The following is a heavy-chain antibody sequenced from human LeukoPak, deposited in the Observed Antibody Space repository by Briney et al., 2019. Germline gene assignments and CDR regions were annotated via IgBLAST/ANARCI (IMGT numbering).Heavy chain of an antibody. D-gene: IGHD4-17*01. Sequence: SETLSLTCTVSGDSMSSGSHYWGWIRQSPGKGLEWIGSIYYSGSTYYNPSLKSRVTISVDTSKNQFSLELRSVTAADTAIYYCARNMTAVARLDVFDIWGPGTMVTVSS. CDR1: GDSMSSGSHY. V-gene: IGHV4-39*01. CDR2: IYYSGST. J-gene: IGHJ3*02. CDR3: ARNMTAVARLDVFDI.